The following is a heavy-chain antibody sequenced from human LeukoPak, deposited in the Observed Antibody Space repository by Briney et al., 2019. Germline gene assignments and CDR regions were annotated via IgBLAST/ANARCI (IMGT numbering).Heavy chain of an antibody. D-gene: IGHD1-14*01. CDR3: TRDPEYSAT. J-gene: IGHJ5*01. CDR2: ITGSGTSV. V-gene: IGHV3-11*01. CDR1: GFTFSDYY. Sequence: GGSVPHSCAASGFTFSDYYINWIRQAPGRGLEWIAYITGSGTSVYYADSVKGRFTVSRDNAANSVFLQMDSLRVDDSAVYFCTRDPEYSATWGQ.